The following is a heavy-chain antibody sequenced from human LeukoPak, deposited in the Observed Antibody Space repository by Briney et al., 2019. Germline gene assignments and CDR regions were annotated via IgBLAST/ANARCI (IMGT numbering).Heavy chain of an antibody. CDR3: AREIGYCSSTSCYKRAFDI. V-gene: IGHV1-46*01. J-gene: IGHJ3*02. Sequence: ASVKVSCKASGYTFTSYYMHWVRQAPGQGLEWMGIINPSGGSTSYAQKFQGRVTMIRDTSTSTVYMELSSLRSEDTAVYYCAREIGYCSSTSCYKRAFDIWGQGTMVTVSS. CDR1: GYTFTSYY. D-gene: IGHD2-2*02. CDR2: INPSGGST.